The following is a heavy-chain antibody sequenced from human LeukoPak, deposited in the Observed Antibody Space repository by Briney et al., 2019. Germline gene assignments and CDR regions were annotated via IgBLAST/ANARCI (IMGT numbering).Heavy chain of an antibody. V-gene: IGHV3-15*01. CDR3: TTTIVGVTTWFDP. CDR2: IKNKTNGGTT. D-gene: IGHD1-26*01. Sequence: GGALRLSCAASGFTLSNAYMSGVRQAPGKGLEWVGRIKNKTNGGTTDYAAPGKGRFTISRDDSKNTLYPQMNSLKTEDTAVYYCTTTIVGVTTWFDPWGQGTLVTVSS. J-gene: IGHJ5*02. CDR1: GFTLSNAY.